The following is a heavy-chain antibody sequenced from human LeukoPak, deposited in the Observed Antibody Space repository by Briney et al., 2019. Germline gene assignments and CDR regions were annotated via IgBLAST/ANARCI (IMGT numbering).Heavy chain of an antibody. J-gene: IGHJ3*02. Sequence: PSGTLSLTCAVTGASISNSNWWTWVRQPPGKGLEWIGEIYHSGSTNYNPSLKSRVTISVDKSKNQFSLKLSSVTAADTAVYYCASSHNYYDSSDDAFDIWGQGTMVTVSS. CDR1: GASISNSNW. D-gene: IGHD3-22*01. CDR3: ASSHNYYDSSDDAFDI. V-gene: IGHV4-4*02. CDR2: IYHSGST.